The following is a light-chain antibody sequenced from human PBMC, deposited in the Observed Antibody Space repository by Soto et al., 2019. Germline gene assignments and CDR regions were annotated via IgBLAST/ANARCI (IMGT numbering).Light chain of an antibody. V-gene: IGLV1-47*01. CDR2: RND. CDR3: QLWDSNSDHVV. Sequence: QPVLTQPPSASGTSGQRVTISCSGSSSNIGSNYVSWYQQLPGTAPKLLISRNDQRPSGVPDRFSGSKSVSSASLVISGLRSEDETDYYCQLWDSNSDHVVFGGGTKVTVL. J-gene: IGLJ2*01. CDR1: SSNIGSNY.